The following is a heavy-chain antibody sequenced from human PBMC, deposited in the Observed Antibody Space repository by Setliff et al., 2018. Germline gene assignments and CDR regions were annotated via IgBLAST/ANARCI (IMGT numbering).Heavy chain of an antibody. D-gene: IGHD3-9*01. J-gene: IGHJ4*02. V-gene: IGHV4-61*02. CDR2: VHASGSP. CDR3: AKERYFDWFFEN. CDR1: GGSIRSGSFY. Sequence: SLTCTVSGGSIRSGSFYWSWIRQSADKGLEWIGRVHASGSPNYNPSFKGRVTISLDTSTNQFSLNLNSVTAADTAFYYCAKERYFDWFFENWGQGTLVTVS.